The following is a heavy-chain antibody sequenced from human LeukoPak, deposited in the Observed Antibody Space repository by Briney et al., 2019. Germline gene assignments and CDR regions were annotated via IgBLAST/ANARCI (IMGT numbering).Heavy chain of an antibody. CDR2: IIGRGDDT. Sequence: GGSLRLSCAPSGFTFSAYAMTWGPQAPGKGLEWGSSIIGRGDDTYYIDSVKGRFTISRDNFKNILYLQMNSLRGEDTALYYCAKDGLYYDGSAHVYYFDYWGQGTLVAVSS. J-gene: IGHJ4*02. CDR1: GFTFSAYA. V-gene: IGHV3-23*01. D-gene: IGHD3-22*01. CDR3: AKDGLYYDGSAHVYYFDY.